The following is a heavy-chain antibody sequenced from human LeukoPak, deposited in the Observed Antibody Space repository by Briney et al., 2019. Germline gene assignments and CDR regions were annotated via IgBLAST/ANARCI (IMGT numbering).Heavy chain of an antibody. CDR2: INHISTT. D-gene: IGHD1-14*01. Sequence: ASETLSLTCGVYNGSFGTYNWTWIRQPPGQGLEWIGQINHISTTKYNPSLESRVTLSVDTSKNQFSLRLTSVTAADTAVYYCARVESYPLRNAFDIWGQGTMVTVSS. V-gene: IGHV4-34*01. CDR1: NGSFGTYN. J-gene: IGHJ3*02. CDR3: ARVESYPLRNAFDI.